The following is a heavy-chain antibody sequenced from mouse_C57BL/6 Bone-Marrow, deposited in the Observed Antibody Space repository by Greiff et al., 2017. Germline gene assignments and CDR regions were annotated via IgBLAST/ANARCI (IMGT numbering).Heavy chain of an antibody. Sequence: DVKLQESGPGLVKPSQSLSLTCSVSGYSITSGYYWYWIRQFPGNKLEWMGYISYDGSNNYNPSLKNRIPITREPAKNQFFLKLNSVTTEDTATNYCARDNYGSSHWYFDVWGTGTTVTVSS. CDR1: GYSITSGYY. CDR2: ISYDGSN. CDR3: ARDNYGSSHWYFDV. V-gene: IGHV3-6*01. J-gene: IGHJ1*03. D-gene: IGHD1-1*01.